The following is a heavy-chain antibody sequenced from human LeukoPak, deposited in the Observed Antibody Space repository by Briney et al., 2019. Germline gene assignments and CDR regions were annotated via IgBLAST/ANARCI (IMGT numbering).Heavy chain of an antibody. V-gene: IGHV3-30-3*01. CDR2: ISYDGSNK. CDR3: ARDSADYYDSSDQNYYYYGMDV. J-gene: IGHJ6*02. D-gene: IGHD3-22*01. CDR1: GFTFSSYA. Sequence: GGSLRLSCAASGFTFSSYAMHWVRQAPGKGLEWVAVISYDGSNKYYADSVKGRFTISRDNSKNTLYLQMNSLRAEDTAVYYCARDSADYYDSSDQNYYYYGMDVWGQGTTVTVSS.